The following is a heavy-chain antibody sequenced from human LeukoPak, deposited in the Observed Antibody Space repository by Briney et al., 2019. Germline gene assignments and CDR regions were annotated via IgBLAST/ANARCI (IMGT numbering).Heavy chain of an antibody. CDR2: IYPSGTT. V-gene: IGHV4-4*07. CDR1: GGSISGHY. CDR3: ARDTAGGRGFEV. D-gene: IGHD3-16*01. Sequence: SETLSLTCTVSGGSISGHYLSWIRQPAGKGLEWIGRIYPSGTTDDNPSLKIRVTMSIDTSKNQFSLKLSSVTAADTAVYYCARDTAGGRGFEVWGQGTIVTVSP. J-gene: IGHJ3*01.